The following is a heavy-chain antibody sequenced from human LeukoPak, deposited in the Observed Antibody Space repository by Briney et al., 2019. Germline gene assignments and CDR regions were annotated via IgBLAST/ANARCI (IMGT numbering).Heavy chain of an antibody. CDR1: GFTFSSYS. CDR2: ISSSGSTI. J-gene: IGHJ6*04. Sequence: GGSLRLSCAASGFTFSSYSMNWVRQAPGKGLEWVSYISSSGSTIYYADSVKGRFTISRDNAKNLLYLQMNSLRAEDTAVYYCAELGITMIGGVWGKGTTVTISS. V-gene: IGHV3-48*04. D-gene: IGHD3-10*02. CDR3: AELGITMIGGV.